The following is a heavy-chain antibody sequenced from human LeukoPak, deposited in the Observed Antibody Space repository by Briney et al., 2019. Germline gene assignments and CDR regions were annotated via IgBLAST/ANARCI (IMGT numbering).Heavy chain of an antibody. CDR1: GGSISSYY. Sequence: SETLSLTCTVSGGSISSYYWSWIRQPPGKGLEWIGYISYSGSTNYNPSLKSRVTISVDTSKNQFSLKLNSMTAADTAVYYCARTNYGSGSHYNGNFGCWGQGTLVTVSS. CDR3: ARTNYGSGSHYNGNFGC. D-gene: IGHD3-10*01. CDR2: ISYSGST. V-gene: IGHV4-59*01. J-gene: IGHJ4*02.